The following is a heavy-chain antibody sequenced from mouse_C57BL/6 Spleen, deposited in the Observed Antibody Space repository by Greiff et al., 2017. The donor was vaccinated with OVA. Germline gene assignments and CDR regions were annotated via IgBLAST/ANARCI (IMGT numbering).Heavy chain of an antibody. CDR1: GYAFSSYW. CDR3: ARRGGSNHYFDY. Sequence: VQLQESGAELVKPGASVKISCKASGYAFSSYWMNWVKQRPGKGLEWIGQIYPGDGDTNYNGKFKGKATLTADKSSSTAYMQLSSLTSEDSAVYFCARRGGSNHYFDYWGQGTTLTVSS. J-gene: IGHJ2*01. D-gene: IGHD2-5*01. V-gene: IGHV1-80*01. CDR2: IYPGDGDT.